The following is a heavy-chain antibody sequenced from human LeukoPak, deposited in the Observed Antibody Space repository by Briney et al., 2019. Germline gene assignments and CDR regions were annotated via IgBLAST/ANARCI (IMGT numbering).Heavy chain of an antibody. D-gene: IGHD1-26*01. J-gene: IGHJ4*02. CDR2: IYHSGST. V-gene: IGHV4-39*07. Sequence: SETLSLTCTVSGGSISSGSYYWYWIRQPPGRGLEWIASIYHSGSTYYNPSLKSRVTISVDTSKNQFSLKLSSVTAADTAVYHCARLGWDTVGYFDYWGQGTLVTVSS. CDR1: GGSISSGSYY. CDR3: ARLGWDTVGYFDY.